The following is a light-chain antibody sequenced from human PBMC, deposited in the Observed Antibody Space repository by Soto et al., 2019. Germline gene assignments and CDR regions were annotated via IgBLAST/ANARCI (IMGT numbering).Light chain of an antibody. CDR1: QSINIW. V-gene: IGKV1-5*01. CDR3: QQYNSYSRS. J-gene: IGKJ4*01. Sequence: DIQMTQSPSTLSASVGDRVTITCRASQSINIWLAWYQQKPGKAPKLLIYDASSLQSGVPSRFRGSTSGTEFTLTISSLQPDDFATSYCQQYNSYSRSFGGGTQVEIK. CDR2: DAS.